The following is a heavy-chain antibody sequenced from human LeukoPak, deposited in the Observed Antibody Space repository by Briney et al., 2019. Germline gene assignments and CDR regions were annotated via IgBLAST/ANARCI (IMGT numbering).Heavy chain of an antibody. V-gene: IGHV3-23*01. CDR1: GFTFSSYA. CDR3: AKDRYYYGSGSYHSSNWFDP. Sequence: GGSLRLSCAASGFTFSSYAMSWVRQAPGKGLEWVSAISGSGGSTYYADSVKGRPTISRDNSKNTLYLQMNSLRAEDTAVYYCAKDRYYYGSGSYHSSNWFDPWGQGTLVTVSS. J-gene: IGHJ5*02. D-gene: IGHD3-10*01. CDR2: ISGSGGST.